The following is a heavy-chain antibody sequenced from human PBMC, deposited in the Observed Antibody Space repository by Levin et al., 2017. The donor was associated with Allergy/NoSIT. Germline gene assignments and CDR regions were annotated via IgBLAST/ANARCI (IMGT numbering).Heavy chain of an antibody. CDR1: GSTFSSYA. Sequence: GESLKISCVASGSTFSSYAMHWVRQAPGKGLEWVAVISYDGSNKYYADSVKGRFTISRDNSKNTLSLQMNSLRVDDTAVYYCAKGMRFGENDYYYAMEVWGQGTTVTVS. D-gene: IGHD3-10*01. CDR3: AKGMRFGENDYYYAMEV. V-gene: IGHV3-30*18. CDR2: ISYDGSNK. J-gene: IGHJ6*02.